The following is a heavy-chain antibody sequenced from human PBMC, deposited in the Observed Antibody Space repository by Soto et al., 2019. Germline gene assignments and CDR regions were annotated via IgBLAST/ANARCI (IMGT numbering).Heavy chain of an antibody. Sequence: SETLSLTCAVYGGSFSGYYWSWIRQPPGKGLEWIGEINHSGSTNYNPSLKSRVTISVDTSKNQFSLKLSSVTAADTAVYYCARRSSSWFYYFDYWGQGTLVTVSS. V-gene: IGHV4-34*01. D-gene: IGHD6-13*01. J-gene: IGHJ4*02. CDR2: INHSGST. CDR3: ARRSSSWFYYFDY. CDR1: GGSFSGYY.